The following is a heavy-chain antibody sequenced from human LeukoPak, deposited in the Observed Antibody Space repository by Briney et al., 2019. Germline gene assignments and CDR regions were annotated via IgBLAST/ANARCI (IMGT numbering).Heavy chain of an antibody. CDR1: GFTFSSYV. V-gene: IGHV1-8*01. J-gene: IGHJ6*03. Sequence: PGGSLRLSCVSSGFTFSSYVMNWVRQATGQGLEWMGWMNPNSGSTGYAQKFQERATMTRNTSISTAYMELSSLRSYDKAVYYCSRVGGPYYDFWSGYWVPGGRYYYYMDVWGKGTTVTVSS. D-gene: IGHD3-3*01. CDR2: MNPNSGST. CDR3: SRVGGPYYDFWSGYWVPGGRYYYYMDV.